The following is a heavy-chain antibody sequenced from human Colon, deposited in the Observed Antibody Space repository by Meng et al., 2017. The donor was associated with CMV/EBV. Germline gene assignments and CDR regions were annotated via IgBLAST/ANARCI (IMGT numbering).Heavy chain of an antibody. CDR1: GFTFSSYS. CDR3: ARKGHVDIVGTAGNWFDP. D-gene: IGHD5-12*01. Sequence: GESLKISCVASGFTFSSYSMNWVRQAPGKGLEWVSAITSSRSSIYYADSVKGRFTISRDNAKNSLFLQMNSLRAEDTAVYYCARKGHVDIVGTAGNWFDPWGQGTLVTVSS. CDR2: ITSSRSSI. V-gene: IGHV3-21*01. J-gene: IGHJ5*02.